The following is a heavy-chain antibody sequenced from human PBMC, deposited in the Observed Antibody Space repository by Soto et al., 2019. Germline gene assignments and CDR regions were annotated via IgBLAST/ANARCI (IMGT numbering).Heavy chain of an antibody. J-gene: IGHJ4*02. V-gene: IGHV5-51*01. CDR2: INPRDSDT. Sequence: PGESLKISCKTSGYTFTTSWIAWVRQLPWTGLEWLGIINPRDSDTMYSPSFEGQVTISADRSINTTYLQWSSLRASDTAIYFCARRVFHEIFSPSYYLDYWGQGTLVTVSS. CDR3: ARRVFHEIFSPSYYLDY. CDR1: GYTFTTSW. D-gene: IGHD3-9*01.